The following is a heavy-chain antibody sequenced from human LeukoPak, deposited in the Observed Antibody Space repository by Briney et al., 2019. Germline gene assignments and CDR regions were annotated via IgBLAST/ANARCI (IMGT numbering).Heavy chain of an antibody. Sequence: GGSLRLSCAASEFTFTSYELNWVRQAPGKGLEWVSAISGSGSDIYYADSVKGRFTISRDNPKRSLYLHMNSLRAEDTAVYYCARRTFPNDAFDVWGQGTVVTVSS. V-gene: IGHV3-21*01. J-gene: IGHJ3*01. D-gene: IGHD1-7*01. CDR1: EFTFTSYE. CDR2: ISGSGSDI. CDR3: ARRTFPNDAFDV.